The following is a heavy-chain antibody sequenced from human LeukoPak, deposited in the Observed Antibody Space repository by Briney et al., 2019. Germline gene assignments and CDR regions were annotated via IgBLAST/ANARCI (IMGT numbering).Heavy chain of an antibody. V-gene: IGHV3-11*04. D-gene: IGHD3-16*02. CDR1: GFTFSDHY. J-gene: IGHJ4*02. Sequence: PGGSLRLSCAGSGFTFSDHYMNWIRQVPGKGLEWVSYISGSGGTLYYADSVKGRFTISRDNAKNSLYLQMNSLRAEDTAVYYCARDRVGDYVWGSYRYTPSYFDYWGQGTLVTVSS. CDR3: ARDRVGDYVWGSYRYTPSYFDY. CDR2: ISGSGGTL.